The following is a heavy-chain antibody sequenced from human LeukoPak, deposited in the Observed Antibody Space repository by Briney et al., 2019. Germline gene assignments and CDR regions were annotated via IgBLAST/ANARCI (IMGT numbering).Heavy chain of an antibody. J-gene: IGHJ4*02. CDR1: GFTFSSYG. D-gene: IGHD4-23*01. CDR3: AKRSDYGGDGNYFDY. V-gene: IGHV3-23*01. Sequence: GGSLRLSCAASGFTFSSYGLSWVRHAPGKGLECVSALSGRDTNTYYAESVKGRFIISRDNSKSTLYLQISSLRAEDTAVYYCAKRSDYGGDGNYFDYWGQGTPVTVSS. CDR2: LSGRDTNT.